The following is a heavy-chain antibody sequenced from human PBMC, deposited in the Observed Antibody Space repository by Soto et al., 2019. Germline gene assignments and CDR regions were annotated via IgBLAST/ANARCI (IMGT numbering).Heavy chain of an antibody. CDR2: IIPIFGTV. CDR3: AKGAVAGTPTSYYYYGMDV. Sequence: QVQLLQSGAEVKKPGSSVRVSCEASGGTFRTYAISWVRQAPGQGLEWMGEIIPIFGTVNYAQRFQGRVTSTADESTTTVYMGLRSLRSEDTAVYYCAKGAVAGTPTSYYYYGMDVWGQGTTVTVSS. CDR1: GGTFRTYA. V-gene: IGHV1-69*12. J-gene: IGHJ6*02. D-gene: IGHD6-19*01.